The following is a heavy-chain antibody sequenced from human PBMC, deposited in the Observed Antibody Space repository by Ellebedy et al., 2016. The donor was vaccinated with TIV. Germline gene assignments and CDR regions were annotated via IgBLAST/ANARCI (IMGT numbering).Heavy chain of an antibody. D-gene: IGHD2-21*01. CDR1: GFTFSSYD. CDR3: ARVRFGDTAVDY. V-gene: IGHV3-13*01. Sequence: GGSLRLSCAASGFTFSSYDMHWVRQGTGKGLEWVSAIGTAGDTYYPGSVKGRFTISRENAKNSLYLQITSLRAEVTAVYYCARVRFGDTAVDYWGQGTLVTVSS. CDR2: IGTAGDT. J-gene: IGHJ4*03.